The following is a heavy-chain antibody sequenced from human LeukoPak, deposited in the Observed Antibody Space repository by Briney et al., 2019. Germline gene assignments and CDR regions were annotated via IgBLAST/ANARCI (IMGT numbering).Heavy chain of an antibody. CDR1: GFTVSSNY. CDR2: IYSGGST. V-gene: IGHV3-66*01. J-gene: IGHJ4*02. CDR3: ATGGSGYDYPRFDY. D-gene: IGHD5-12*01. Sequence: SGGSLRLSCAASGFTVSSNYMSWVRQAPGKRLEWVSVIYSGGSTYYADSVKGRFTISRDNSKNTLYLQMNSLRAEDTAVYYCATGGSGYDYPRFDYWGQGTLVTVSS.